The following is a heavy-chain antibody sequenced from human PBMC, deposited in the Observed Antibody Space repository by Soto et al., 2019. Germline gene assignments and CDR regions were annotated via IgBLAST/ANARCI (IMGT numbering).Heavy chain of an antibody. CDR1: GYTFTNYD. J-gene: IGHJ6*02. Sequence: ASVKVSCKASGYTFTNYDINWVRQAPGQGLEWMGWVNPNSGNTGYAQMFQGTVTMTTDTSTTTAYMELRSLRSDDSAVYYCAIVDTAMVSLCGQGPTVTVSS. CDR3: AIVDTAMVSL. D-gene: IGHD5-18*01. CDR2: VNPNSGNT. V-gene: IGHV1-8*01.